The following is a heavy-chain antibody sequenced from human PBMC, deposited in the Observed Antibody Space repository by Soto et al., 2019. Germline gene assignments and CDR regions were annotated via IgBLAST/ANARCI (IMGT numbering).Heavy chain of an antibody. D-gene: IGHD6-13*01. CDR2: IWHDGSKK. J-gene: IGHJ6*02. CDR3: ARGSIVAAEYGMDV. V-gene: IGHV3-33*01. Sequence: PVGSLRLSCAAPGFSFSSYGMHWVRQAPGKGLEWVAVIWHDGSKKYYADSVKGRLIISRDNSKNTLYVQINSLRAEDTAVYFCARGSIVAAEYGMDVWGQGTTVTVSS. CDR1: GFSFSSYG.